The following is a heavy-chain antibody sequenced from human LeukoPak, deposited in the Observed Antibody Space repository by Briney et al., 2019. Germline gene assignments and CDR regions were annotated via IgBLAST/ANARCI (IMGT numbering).Heavy chain of an antibody. CDR3: AREPSDYYYYGMDV. J-gene: IGHJ6*02. Sequence: PGGSLRLSCAASGFTFSSYAMSWVRQAPGKGLEWIGEINHSGSTNYNPSLKSRVTISVDTSKNQFSLKLSSVTAADTAVYYCAREPSDYYYYGMDVWGQGTTVTVSS. CDR1: GFTFSSYA. D-gene: IGHD1-26*01. V-gene: IGHV4-34*01. CDR2: INHSGST.